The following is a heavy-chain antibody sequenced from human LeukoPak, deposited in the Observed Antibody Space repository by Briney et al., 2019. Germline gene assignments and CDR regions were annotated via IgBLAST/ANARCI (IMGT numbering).Heavy chain of an antibody. CDR1: GYTFTGYY. Sequence: ASVKVSCMASGYTFTGYYMHWVRQAPGQGLEWMGWINPNSGGTNYAQKFQGRVTMTRDTFISTAYMELSRLRSDDTAVYYCARALSLSYGMDVWGQGTTVTVSS. CDR3: ARALSLSYGMDV. J-gene: IGHJ6*02. D-gene: IGHD3-16*01. V-gene: IGHV1-2*02. CDR2: INPNSGGT.